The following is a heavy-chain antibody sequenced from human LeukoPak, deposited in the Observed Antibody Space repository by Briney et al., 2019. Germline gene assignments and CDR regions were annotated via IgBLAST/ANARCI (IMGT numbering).Heavy chain of an antibody. V-gene: IGHV4-59*08. CDR1: GGSISSYY. CDR2: IYYSGST. J-gene: IGHJ3*02. D-gene: IGHD2-8*01. Sequence: PSETLSLTCTVSGGSISSYYWSWIRQPPGKGLDWIGCIYYSGSTNYNPSLKSRVTISVDTSKNQFSLKLSSVTAADTAVYYCARHDSTNSNDAFDIWGQGTMVTFSS. CDR3: ARHDSTNSNDAFDI.